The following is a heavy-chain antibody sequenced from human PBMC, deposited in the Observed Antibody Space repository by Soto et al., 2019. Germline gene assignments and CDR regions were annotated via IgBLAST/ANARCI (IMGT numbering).Heavy chain of an antibody. CDR2: TYYRSKWYN. V-gene: IGHV6-1*02. J-gene: IGHJ5*02. CDR3: ARTMHCGGDCHEGFAP. D-gene: IGHD2-21*02. Sequence: QVQLQQSGPGLVKPSQTLSLTCAISGDTVSSNSAAWHWIRQSPSRGLEWLGRTYYRSKWYNDYAVSVKSRITINPDTSKNQFSLQLNSVTPEDTAVYYCARTMHCGGDCHEGFAPWVEGTLVTVSS. CDR1: GDTVSSNSAA.